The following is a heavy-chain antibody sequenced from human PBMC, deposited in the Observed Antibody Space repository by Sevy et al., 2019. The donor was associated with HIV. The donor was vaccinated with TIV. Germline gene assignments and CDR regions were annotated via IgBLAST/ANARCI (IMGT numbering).Heavy chain of an antibody. CDR3: ARDQGAVVIVAATLFEY. Sequence: GGSLRLSCAASGFTFSSYAMHWVRQAPGKGLEWVAVISYDGSNKYYADSVKGRFTISRDNSKNTLYLEMNSLRTEDMAVYYCARDQGAVVIVAATLFEYWVQGTLVTVSS. D-gene: IGHD2-15*01. J-gene: IGHJ4*02. V-gene: IGHV3-30*04. CDR2: ISYDGSNK. CDR1: GFTFSSYA.